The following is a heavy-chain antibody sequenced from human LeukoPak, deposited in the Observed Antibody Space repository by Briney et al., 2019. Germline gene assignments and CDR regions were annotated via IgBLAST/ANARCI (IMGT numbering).Heavy chain of an antibody. J-gene: IGHJ4*02. CDR1: GFTFRSYS. CDR3: ARVNWGSYRPRGWYFDY. CDR2: IKQDGSEK. V-gene: IGHV3-7*01. D-gene: IGHD3-16*02. Sequence: GGSLRLSCAASGFTFRSYSMSWVRQAPGKGLEWVANIKQDGSEKYYVDSVKGRFTISRDNAKNSLYLQMNSLRAEDTAVYYCARVNWGSYRPRGWYFDYWGQGTLVTVSS.